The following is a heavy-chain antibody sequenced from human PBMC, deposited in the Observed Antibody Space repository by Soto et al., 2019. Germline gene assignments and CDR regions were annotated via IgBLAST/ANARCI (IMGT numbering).Heavy chain of an antibody. CDR3: ARAARSDILTGYYRSDAFDI. Sequence: SDTLSLTCAGSGGSISSGGYSWSWIRQPPGKGLEWIGYIYHSGSTYYNPSLKSRVTISVDRSKNQFSLKLSSVTAADTAVYYCARAARSDILTGYYRSDAFDIWGQGTMVT. J-gene: IGHJ3*02. CDR2: IYHSGST. CDR1: GGSISSGGYS. D-gene: IGHD3-9*01. V-gene: IGHV4-30-2*01.